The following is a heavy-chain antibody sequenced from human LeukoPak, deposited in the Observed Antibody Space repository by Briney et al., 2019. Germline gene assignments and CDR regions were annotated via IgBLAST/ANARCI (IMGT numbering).Heavy chain of an antibody. Sequence: GGSLRLSCAASGFTFSSYSMNWVRQAPGKGLEWVSSISSSSSYIYYADSVEGRFTISRDNAKNSLYLQMNSLRAEDTAVYYCARDSMVRGCITDWGQGTLVTVSS. D-gene: IGHD3-10*01. CDR1: GFTFSSYS. J-gene: IGHJ4*02. CDR3: ARDSMVRGCITD. V-gene: IGHV3-21*01. CDR2: ISSSSSYI.